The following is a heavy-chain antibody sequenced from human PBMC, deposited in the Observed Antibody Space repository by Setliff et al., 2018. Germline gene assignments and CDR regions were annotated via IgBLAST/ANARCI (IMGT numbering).Heavy chain of an antibody. D-gene: IGHD6-6*01. CDR1: GFTFTNYA. CDR2: ISGSGGST. V-gene: IGHV3-23*01. CDR3: ARQTGEQLVDY. Sequence: PGWSLRLSCAASGFTFTNYAMTWVRQAPGKGLQWVSAISGSGGSTYYADSVKGRFTISRDNSKSTLYLQMNSLRAEDTAVYYCARQTGEQLVDYWGQGTLVTVSS. J-gene: IGHJ4*02.